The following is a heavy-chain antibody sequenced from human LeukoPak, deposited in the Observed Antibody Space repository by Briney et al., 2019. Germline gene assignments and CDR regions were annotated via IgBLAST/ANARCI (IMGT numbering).Heavy chain of an antibody. CDR3: AREGVIYYYGSGTYEGFDP. V-gene: IGHV4-61*02. Sequence: PSETLSLTCTVSGGSISSDNYFWSWIRQPAGKGLEWIRRIYTSGNTNYNPSLKSRVTISVDTSKNQFSLKLSSVTAADTAVYYCAREGVIYYYGSGTYEGFDPWGQGTLVTVST. CDR1: GGSISSDNYF. CDR2: IYTSGNT. D-gene: IGHD3-10*01. J-gene: IGHJ5*02.